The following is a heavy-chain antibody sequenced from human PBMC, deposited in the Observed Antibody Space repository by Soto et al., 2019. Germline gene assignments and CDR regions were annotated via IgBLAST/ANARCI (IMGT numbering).Heavy chain of an antibody. V-gene: IGHV5-51*01. CDR2: IYPGDSDT. D-gene: IGHD6-13*01. J-gene: IGHJ6*02. CDR3: ARHDRQGSSWQYGMDV. CDR1: GYSFTSYW. Sequence: GESLKISCKGSGYSFTSYWIGWVRQMPGKGLEWMGIIYPGDSDTRYSPSFQGQVTISADKSISTAYLQWSSLKASDTAMYYCARHDRQGSSWQYGMDVWGQVTTVTVSS.